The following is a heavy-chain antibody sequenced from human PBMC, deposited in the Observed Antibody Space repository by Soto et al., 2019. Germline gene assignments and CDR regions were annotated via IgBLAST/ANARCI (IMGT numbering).Heavy chain of an antibody. CDR2: ISAYNGNT. J-gene: IGHJ5*02. D-gene: IGHD3-3*01. CDR1: GYTFTSYG. Sequence: ASVKVSCKASGYTFTSYGICWVRQAPGQGLEWMGWISAYNGNTNYAQKLQGRVTMTTDTSTSTAYMELRSLRSDDTAVYYCARDGLRFLEWLSHKNWFDPWGQGTLVTVSS. V-gene: IGHV1-18*01. CDR3: ARDGLRFLEWLSHKNWFDP.